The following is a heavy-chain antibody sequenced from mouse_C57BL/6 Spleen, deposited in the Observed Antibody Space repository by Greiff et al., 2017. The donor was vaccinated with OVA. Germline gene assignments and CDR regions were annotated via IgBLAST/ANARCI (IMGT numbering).Heavy chain of an antibody. J-gene: IGHJ2*01. D-gene: IGHD4-1*01. CDR1: GYTFTSYW. CDR2: IYHSDSET. CDR3: ARLGLVYFDY. Sequence: QVQLQQPGAELVRPGSSVKLSCKASGYTFTSYWMDWVKQRPGQGLEWIGNIYHSDSETHYNQKFKDKATLTVDKSSSTAYMQLSSLTSEDSAVYYCARLGLVYFDYWGQGTTLTVSS. V-gene: IGHV1-61*01.